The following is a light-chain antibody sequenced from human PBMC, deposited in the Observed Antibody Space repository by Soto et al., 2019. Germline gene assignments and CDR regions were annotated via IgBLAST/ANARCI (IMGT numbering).Light chain of an antibody. CDR2: GAA. CDR3: QQYNIWPQT. J-gene: IGKJ1*01. V-gene: IGKV2-28*01. CDR1: QSLLRSNGYTC. Sequence: DIVMTQSPLSLPITPGEPTSISSRSSQSLLRSNGYTCFDWYLQKLGQSPHPLIYGAATRATGIPARFSGSGSGTEFTLTISSLQSEDFAVYFCQQYNIWPQTFGQGTKVDIK.